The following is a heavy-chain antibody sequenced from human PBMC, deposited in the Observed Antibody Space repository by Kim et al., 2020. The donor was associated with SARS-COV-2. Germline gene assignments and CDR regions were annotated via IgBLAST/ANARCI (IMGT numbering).Heavy chain of an antibody. CDR2: IWYDGSNK. J-gene: IGHJ4*02. D-gene: IGHD6-19*01. V-gene: IGHV3-33*01. Sequence: GGSLRLSRAASGFTFSSYGMHWVRQAPGKGLEWVAVIWYDGSNKYYADSVKGRFTISRDNSKNTLYLQMNSLRAEDTAVYYCAREGIAVAGRGTFDYWGQGTLVTVSS. CDR3: AREGIAVAGRGTFDY. CDR1: GFTFSSYG.